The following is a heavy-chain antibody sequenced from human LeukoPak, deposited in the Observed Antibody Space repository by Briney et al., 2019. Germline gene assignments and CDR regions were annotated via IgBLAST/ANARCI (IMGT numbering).Heavy chain of an antibody. J-gene: IGHJ4*02. CDR2: ITPSDGGT. V-gene: IGHV1-46*01. D-gene: IGHD3-10*01. CDR1: GYSFTRYF. Sequence: ASVKVSCKASGYSFTRYFIHWVRQAPGQGPEWMGIITPSDGGTSYAQKFQGRVTMTRDTSTSTVYMELSSLRSEDTAVYYCARGKVVTMVRGVIITYFDYWGQGTLVTVSS. CDR3: ARGKVVTMVRGVIITYFDY.